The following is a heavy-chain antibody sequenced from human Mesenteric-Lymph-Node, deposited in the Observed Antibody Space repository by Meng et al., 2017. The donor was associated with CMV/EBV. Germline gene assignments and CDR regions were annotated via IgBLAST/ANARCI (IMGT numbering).Heavy chain of an antibody. CDR3: AKDLPVTPLYYYYYGMDV. V-gene: IGHV3-30*02. CDR2: IRYDGSNK. D-gene: IGHD4-11*01. J-gene: IGHJ6*02. CDR1: GFTFSDYG. Sequence: GESLKISCAASGFTFSDYGMHWVRRAPGKGLEWVTFIRYDGSNKYYIDSVKGRFTISRDNSKNMLYLQMNSLRAEDTAVYYCAKDLPVTPLYYYYYGMDVWGQGTRSPSP.